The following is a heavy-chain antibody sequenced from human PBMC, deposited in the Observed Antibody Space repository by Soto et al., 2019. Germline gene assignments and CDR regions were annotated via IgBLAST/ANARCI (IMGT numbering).Heavy chain of an antibody. CDR2: IKNDGGNK. D-gene: IGHD2-15*01. CDR3: AKDVSGLYCSGCSCYPGYFDY. CDR1: GFTFSSYA. V-gene: IGHV3-30*18. Sequence: QVQLVESGGGVVKPGGSLKLSCAASGFTFSSYAINWVRQAPGKGREWVGVIKNDGGNKNYEETVKGRFTISKDNSKNTLYLQMNSLRAEDTAVYYCAKDVSGLYCSGCSCYPGYFDYWGQGTLVTVSS. J-gene: IGHJ4*02.